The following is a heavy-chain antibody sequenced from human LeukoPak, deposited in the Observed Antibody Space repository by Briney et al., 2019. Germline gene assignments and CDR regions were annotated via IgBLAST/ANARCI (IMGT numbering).Heavy chain of an antibody. Sequence: ASVKVSCKASGYTFTSYGISWVRQAPGQGLEWMGWISTYGANTNYAQKFQGRVTMTTDTAASTVYMELRSLRSDDTAFYYCARLYNWIDDYWGQGTLVTVSS. CDR3: ARLYNWIDDY. V-gene: IGHV1-18*01. CDR1: GYTFTSYG. D-gene: IGHD1-1*01. CDR2: ISTYGANT. J-gene: IGHJ4*02.